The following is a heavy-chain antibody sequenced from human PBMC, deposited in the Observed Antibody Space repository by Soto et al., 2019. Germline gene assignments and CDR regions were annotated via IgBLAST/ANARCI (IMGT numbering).Heavy chain of an antibody. D-gene: IGHD4-17*01. CDR2: IHHSGST. V-gene: IGHV4-39*01. CDR3: ARQYDGDYVFDY. CDR1: GGSISSRSYY. Sequence: QRQLQESGPGLVKPSETLSLTCTVSGGSISSRSYYWGWIRQPPGKGLEWIGNIHHSGSTYYSPSLKSRVTISVETSNNQFSLKVSSVTATDTAVYYCARQYDGDYVFDYWGQGTLVTVSS. J-gene: IGHJ4*02.